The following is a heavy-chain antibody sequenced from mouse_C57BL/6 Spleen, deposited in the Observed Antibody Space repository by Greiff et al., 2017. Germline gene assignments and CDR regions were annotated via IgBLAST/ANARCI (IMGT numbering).Heavy chain of an antibody. V-gene: IGHV14-3*01. J-gene: IGHJ4*01. CDR3: ARTPYYSNYEGAMDY. CDR1: GFNIKNTY. D-gene: IGHD2-5*01. CDR2: IDPANGNT. Sequence: VHVKQSVAELVRPGASVKLSCTASGFNIKNTYMHWVKQRPEQGLEWIGRIDPANGNTKYAPKFQGKATITADTSSNTAYLQLSSLTSEDTAIYYCARTPYYSNYEGAMDYWGQGTSVTVSS.